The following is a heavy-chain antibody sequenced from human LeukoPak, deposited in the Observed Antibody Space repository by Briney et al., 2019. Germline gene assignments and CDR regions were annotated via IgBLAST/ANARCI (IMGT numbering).Heavy chain of an antibody. CDR2: ISGSGGTT. V-gene: IGHV3-23*01. CDR1: GFTFSSYG. Sequence: GGSLRLSCAASGFTFSSYGMNWVRQAPGKGLEWVSGISGSGGTTYYADSVKARFTISRDNSKNSLSLQVSSLRAEDTAVYYCAKTNGYYSDWGQGTLVTVSS. J-gene: IGHJ4*02. CDR3: AKTNGYYSD. D-gene: IGHD3-22*01.